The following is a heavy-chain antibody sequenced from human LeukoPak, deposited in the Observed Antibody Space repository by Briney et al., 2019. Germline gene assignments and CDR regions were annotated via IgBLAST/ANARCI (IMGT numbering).Heavy chain of an antibody. Sequence: VXXAXXXXLEXVSAISGSGGSTYYADSVKGRFTISRDNSKNTLYLQMNSLRAEDTAVYYCAKTELGYSSGWYGYWGQGTLVTVSS. V-gene: IGHV3-23*01. CDR2: ISGSGGST. J-gene: IGHJ4*02. CDR3: AKTELGYSSGWYGY. D-gene: IGHD6-19*01.